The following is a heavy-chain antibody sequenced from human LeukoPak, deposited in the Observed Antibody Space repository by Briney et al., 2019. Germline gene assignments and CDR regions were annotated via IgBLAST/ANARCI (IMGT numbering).Heavy chain of an antibody. D-gene: IGHD6-19*01. CDR2: INPNSGGT. CDR3: ARVVVFPDSSGWTYYFDY. CDR1: GYTFTGYY. J-gene: IGHJ4*02. Sequence: GASVKVSRKASGYTFTGYYMHWVRQAPGQGLEWMGWINPNSGGTNYAQKFQGRVTMTRDTSISTAYMELSRLRSDDTAVYYCARVVVFPDSSGWTYYFDYWGQGTLVTVSS. V-gene: IGHV1-2*02.